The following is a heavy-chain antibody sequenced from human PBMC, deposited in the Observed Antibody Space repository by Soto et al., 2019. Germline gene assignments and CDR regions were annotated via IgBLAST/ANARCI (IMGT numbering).Heavy chain of an antibody. CDR2: FSCSDLSGIVGYP. D-gene: IGHD2-21*01. CDR1: GFTISLYC. V-gene: IGHV3-23*01. CDR3: VRSSSDSVDYLEH. Sequence: EVHLLESGGGLVQPGGSLRLSCAASGFTISLYCMSWVRRAPWKGLEWVAAFSCSDLSGIVGYPYYADSVKGRFTVSRDNSKNTVYLELPRMRAEDTAVFSFVRSSSDSVDYLEHWGQGNQVTVSS. J-gene: IGHJ1*01.